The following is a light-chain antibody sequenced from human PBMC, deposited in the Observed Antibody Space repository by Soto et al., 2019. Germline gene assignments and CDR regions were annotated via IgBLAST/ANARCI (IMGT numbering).Light chain of an antibody. CDR2: EVN. CDR1: SSDVGSYNL. V-gene: IGLV2-23*02. CDR3: CSFAGSATWI. Sequence: QSALTQPASVSGSPGQSITISCTGTSSDVGSYNLVSWYQQHPGKAPKLMIYEVNQWPSGVSNRFSGSKSGNTASLTISGLQAEDEADYYCCSFAGSATWIFGGGTKLTVL. J-gene: IGLJ2*01.